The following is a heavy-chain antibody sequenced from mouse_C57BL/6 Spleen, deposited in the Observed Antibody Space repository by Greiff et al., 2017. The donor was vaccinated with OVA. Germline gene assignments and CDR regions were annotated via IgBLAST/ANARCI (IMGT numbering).Heavy chain of an antibody. V-gene: IGHV1-82*01. CDR3: AKSDDYDGGLFDY. J-gene: IGHJ2*01. CDR1: GYAFSSSW. D-gene: IGHD2-4*01. CDR2: IYPGDGDT. Sequence: VQLQQSGPELVKPGASVKISCKASGYAFSSSWMNWVKQRPGQGLEWIGRIYPGDGDTNYNGKFKGKATLTADKSSSTAYMQLSSLTSEDSAVYFCAKSDDYDGGLFDYWGQGTTLTVSS.